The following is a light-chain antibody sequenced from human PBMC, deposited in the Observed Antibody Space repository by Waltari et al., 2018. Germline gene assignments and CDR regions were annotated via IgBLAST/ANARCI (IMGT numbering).Light chain of an antibody. CDR1: KLGDKA. CDR2: QNL. CDR3: QAWDGTTRVF. V-gene: IGLV3-1*01. Sequence: SSELTQPPSVSVSLGQTASIACPGAKLGDKAVSWYQQRPCQSPVFVMYQNLKWPSGIPERFSGFTSGNTATLTISGTQALDEADYYCQAWDGTTRVFFGGGTKLTVL. J-gene: IGLJ2*01.